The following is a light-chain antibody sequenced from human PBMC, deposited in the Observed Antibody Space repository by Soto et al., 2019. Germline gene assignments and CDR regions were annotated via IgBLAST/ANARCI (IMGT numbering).Light chain of an antibody. V-gene: IGLV2-8*01. J-gene: IGLJ2*01. Sequence: QSALTQPPSASGSPGQSVTISCTGTSSDVGRYNRVSWYQHYPGKAPKLMIYGVNKRPSEVPDRFSGSKSGNTASLTVSGLQAEDEADYYCCSFTGTTIGVFGGGTKLTVL. CDR1: SSDVGRYNR. CDR2: GVN. CDR3: CSFTGTTIGV.